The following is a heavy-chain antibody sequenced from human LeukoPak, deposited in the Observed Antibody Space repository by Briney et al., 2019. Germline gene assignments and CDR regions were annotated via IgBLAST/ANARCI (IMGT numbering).Heavy chain of an antibody. CDR1: GGSFSGYY. Sequence: SETLSLTCAVYGGSFSGYYWSWIRQPPGKGLEWIGEINHSGSTNYNPSLKSRVTISVDTSKKQFSLKLSSVTAADTAVYYCARALSDPIVVVPAAPPYNWFDPWGQGTLVTVSS. J-gene: IGHJ5*02. D-gene: IGHD2-2*01. CDR3: ARALSDPIVVVPAAPPYNWFDP. V-gene: IGHV4-34*01. CDR2: INHSGST.